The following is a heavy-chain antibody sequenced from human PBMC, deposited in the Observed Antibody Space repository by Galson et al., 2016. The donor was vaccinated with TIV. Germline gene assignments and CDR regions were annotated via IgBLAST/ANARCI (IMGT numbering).Heavy chain of an antibody. D-gene: IGHD3-3*01. V-gene: IGHV1-69*01. CDR1: GGTFSSYA. CDR2: IIPIFGTA. J-gene: IGHJ6*02. CDR3: ARRSAAITIFGVDYYYGMDV. Sequence: SCAASGGTFSSYAISWVRQAPGQGLEWMGGIIPIFGTANYAQKFQGRVTIAADESTSTAYMELSSLRSEDTAVYYCARRSAAITIFGVDYYYGMDVWGQGTTVTVSS.